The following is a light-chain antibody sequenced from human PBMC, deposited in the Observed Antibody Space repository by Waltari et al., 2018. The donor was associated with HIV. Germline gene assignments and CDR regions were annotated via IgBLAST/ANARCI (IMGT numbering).Light chain of an antibody. CDR3: CSHAVVSTLEE. CDR2: EVT. V-gene: IGLV2-23*02. Sequence: QSALTQPAYVSGSHGPSITISCTGISSANFVSGFQQHPGEAPKVVIYEVTKRPSGVSNRFSGSKSGDTASLTISGLQAEDEADYYCCSHAVVSTLEEFGGGTRLTVL. CDR1: SSANF. J-gene: IGLJ2*01.